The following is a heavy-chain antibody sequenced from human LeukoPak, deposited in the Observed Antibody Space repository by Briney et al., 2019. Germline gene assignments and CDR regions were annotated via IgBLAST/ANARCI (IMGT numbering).Heavy chain of an antibody. Sequence: SETLSLTCTVSGGSISGSSYFWGWIRQPPGSGLEWIGNIYYTGSTYHNPSLRSRVSISVDSSKNQFSLKLTSVTAADTAVYYCAKTGPLTGDAFDTWGQGTWVSVSS. V-gene: IGHV4-39*01. CDR3: AKTGPLTGDAFDT. D-gene: IGHD3-10*01. J-gene: IGHJ3*02. CDR2: IYYTGST. CDR1: GGSISGSSYF.